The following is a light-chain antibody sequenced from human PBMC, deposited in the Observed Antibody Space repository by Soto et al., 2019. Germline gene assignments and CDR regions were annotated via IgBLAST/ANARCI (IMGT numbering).Light chain of an antibody. J-gene: IGKJ4*01. CDR3: QQVKSYPRT. CDR1: QGIAGS. Sequence: DIQLTQSPSFLSASVGDRVTITCRASQGIAGSLAWYQQKPGKPPKLLIYAESTLQSGVPSRFSGSGSGTRGTLTISSLQPEDFATYYCQQVKSYPRTFGGGNRVEIK. CDR2: AES. V-gene: IGKV1-9*01.